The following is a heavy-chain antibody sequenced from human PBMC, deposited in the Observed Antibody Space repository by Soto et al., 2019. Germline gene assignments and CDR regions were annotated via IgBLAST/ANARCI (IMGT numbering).Heavy chain of an antibody. CDR1: GFTFTSSA. D-gene: IGHD3-22*01. Sequence: RASVKVSCKASGFTFTSSAVQWVRQARGQRLEWIGWIVVGSGNTNYAQKFQERVTITRDMSTSTAYMELSSLRSEDTAVYYCAVSYYYDSSGYQCDYWGQGTLVTVSS. CDR3: AVSYYYDSSGYQCDY. V-gene: IGHV1-58*01. J-gene: IGHJ4*02. CDR2: IVVGSGNT.